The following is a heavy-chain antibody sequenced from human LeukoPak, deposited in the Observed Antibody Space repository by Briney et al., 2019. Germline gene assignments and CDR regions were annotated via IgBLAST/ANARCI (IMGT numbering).Heavy chain of an antibody. V-gene: IGHV4-59*11. J-gene: IGHJ6*03. CDR1: GGSLRGHS. CDR2: FYIGRTT. Sequence: PSETLSLTCSVSGGSLRGHSWSWIRQPPGQGLEYIGDFYIGRTTNYNRSLKSRVTISLDTSKRQLSLTVNSVTAADTAVYYCARDKGQSGLSGIYESYMDVWGPGTTVIVSS. D-gene: IGHD6-25*01. CDR3: ARDKGQSGLSGIYESYMDV.